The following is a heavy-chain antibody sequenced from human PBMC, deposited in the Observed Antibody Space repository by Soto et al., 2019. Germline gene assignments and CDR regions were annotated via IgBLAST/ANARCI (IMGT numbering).Heavy chain of an antibody. CDR2: IYYSGSS. Sequence: SETLSLTCTVSGGSISSYYWSWIRQPPGKGLEWIGYIYYSGSSNYNPSLKSRVTISVDTSKNQFSLKLSSVTAADTAVYYCARYYYGSGSYFPLPYYYYMDVWGKGTTVTVSS. CDR3: ARYYYGSGSYFPLPYYYYMDV. V-gene: IGHV4-59*08. CDR1: GGSISSYY. J-gene: IGHJ6*03. D-gene: IGHD3-10*01.